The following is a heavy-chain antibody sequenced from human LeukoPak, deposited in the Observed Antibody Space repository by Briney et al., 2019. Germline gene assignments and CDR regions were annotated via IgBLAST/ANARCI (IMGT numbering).Heavy chain of an antibody. Sequence: SETLSLTCTVSGGSITNDNYYWSWVRQPPGEGLEWIAYIYFSGSTYYNPSLKSRVTLSVDTSKNQFSLKLSSVTAADTAVYYCARLAPFQNLYFDYWGQGTLVTVSS. CDR1: GGSITNDNYY. V-gene: IGHV4-30-4*01. J-gene: IGHJ4*02. CDR2: IYFSGST. CDR3: ARLAPFQNLYFDY.